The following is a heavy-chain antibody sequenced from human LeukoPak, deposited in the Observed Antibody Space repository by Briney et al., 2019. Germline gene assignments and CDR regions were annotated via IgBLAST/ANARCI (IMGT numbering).Heavy chain of an antibody. CDR2: IHHSGST. Sequence: SETLSLTCAVSGGSISTNNWWTWVRQPPGKGLEWIGEIHHSGSTDYNPSLKSRVTISPDKSKNQFSLTLTSVTAADTAVYFCARAPLSGTYYTDAFDIWGQGTMVTVSS. CDR1: GGSISTNNW. V-gene: IGHV4-4*02. J-gene: IGHJ3*02. D-gene: IGHD1-26*01. CDR3: ARAPLSGTYYTDAFDI.